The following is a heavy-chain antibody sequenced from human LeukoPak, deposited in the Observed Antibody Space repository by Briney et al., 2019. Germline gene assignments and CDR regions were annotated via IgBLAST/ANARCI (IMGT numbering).Heavy chain of an antibody. V-gene: IGHV3-21*01. CDR2: ISSSSSYI. CDR3: ARDESKRLYYYYYYMDV. Sequence: KSGGSLRLSCAASGFTFSSYSMNWVRQAPGKGLEWVSSISSSSSYIYYADSVKGRFTISRDNAKNSLYLQMNSLRAEDTAVHYCARDESKRLYYYYYYMDVWGKGTTVTVSS. J-gene: IGHJ6*03. CDR1: GFTFSSYS. D-gene: IGHD6-25*01.